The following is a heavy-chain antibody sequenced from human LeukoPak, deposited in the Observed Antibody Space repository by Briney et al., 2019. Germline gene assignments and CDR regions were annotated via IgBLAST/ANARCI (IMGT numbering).Heavy chain of an antibody. D-gene: IGHD5-24*01. CDR2: IYPGDSDT. V-gene: IGHV5-51*01. CDR1: GYSFTSYW. CDR3: ATHPGGLQSGFDN. J-gene: IGHJ4*02. Sequence: EYLKISCKGSGYSFTSYWIGWVRQMPGKGLEWMGIIYPGDSDTRYSPSFQGQVTISVDRSSSTAYIQWSRLKASDTAMYYCATHPGGLQSGFDNWGQGTLVTVSS.